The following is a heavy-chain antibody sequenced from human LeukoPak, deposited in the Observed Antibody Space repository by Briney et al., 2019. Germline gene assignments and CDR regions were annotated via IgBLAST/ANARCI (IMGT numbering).Heavy chain of an antibody. CDR1: GFTFSSYA. V-gene: IGHV3-23*01. D-gene: IGHD2-21*02. CDR3: ARYCSGGCYSGVNF. Sequence: GGSLRLSCAASGFTFSSYAMTWVRQAPGKGLEWVSTIRTTDTYYAESVKGRFTISRDNSKNTLYLQLNSLRVEDTAVYFCARYCSGGCYSGVNFWGQGTLVTVSS. J-gene: IGHJ4*02. CDR2: IRTTDT.